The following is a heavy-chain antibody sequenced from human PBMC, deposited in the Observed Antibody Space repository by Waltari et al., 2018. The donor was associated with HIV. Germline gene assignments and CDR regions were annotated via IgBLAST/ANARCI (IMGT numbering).Heavy chain of an antibody. CDR2: MSRSGKTE. D-gene: IGHD3-3*01. J-gene: IGHJ4*02. CDR1: GFTFSDYY. V-gene: IGHV3-11*01. Sequence: QAQLVESGGGLVKPGGSLRLSCAASGFTFSDYYMSWIRQAPGKGLEGISYMSRSGKTEQYADSVKGRFTISRDNAKNSLYLQMNTLRAEDTAVYYCARGLYDVWSGFYPDYWGQGTLVSVSS. CDR3: ARGLYDVWSGFYPDY.